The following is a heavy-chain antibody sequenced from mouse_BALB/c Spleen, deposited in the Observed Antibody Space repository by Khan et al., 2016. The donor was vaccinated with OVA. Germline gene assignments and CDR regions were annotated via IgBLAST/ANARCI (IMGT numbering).Heavy chain of an antibody. CDR1: GYTFTSYW. CDR3: ARDRIDY. V-gene: IGHV1-7*01. Sequence: VQLQESGAELAKPGASVKMSCKASGYTFTSYWMHWIKQRPGQGLEWIGYINPTSGYTGYNQKFKDKATLTADKSSSTAYMQLSSLTSDDSAVYYCARDRIDYWGQGTALTVSS. CDR2: INPTSGYT. J-gene: IGHJ2*01.